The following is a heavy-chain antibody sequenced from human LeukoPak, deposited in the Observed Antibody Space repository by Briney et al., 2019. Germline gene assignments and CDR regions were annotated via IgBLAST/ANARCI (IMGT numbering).Heavy chain of an antibody. Sequence: SETLSLTCTVSGGAISSYYWSWIRQPPGKGQEWIGYIYYSGGTKYNPSLMSRVTISVDRAQNQFSLSLSSVTAADTAVYYGARDGLYDSSGYYMDSWGQGTLVIVSS. V-gene: IGHV4-59*01. J-gene: IGHJ4*02. CDR2: IYYSGGT. D-gene: IGHD3-22*01. CDR3: ARDGLYDSSGYYMDS. CDR1: GGAISSYY.